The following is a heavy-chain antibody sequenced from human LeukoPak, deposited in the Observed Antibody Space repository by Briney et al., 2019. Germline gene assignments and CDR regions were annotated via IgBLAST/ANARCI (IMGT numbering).Heavy chain of an antibody. CDR2: INTNTGNP. CDR3: ARDNAGNIDY. J-gene: IGHJ4*02. CDR1: GYTFTSNA. V-gene: IGHV7-4-1*02. Sequence: ASVTVSCKASGYTFTSNAMNWVRLAPGQGLELMGWINTNTGNPTYAQGFTGRFVFSLDTSVSTAYLQISSLKAEDTAVYYCARDNAGNIDYWGQGTLVTVSS. D-gene: IGHD2/OR15-2a*01.